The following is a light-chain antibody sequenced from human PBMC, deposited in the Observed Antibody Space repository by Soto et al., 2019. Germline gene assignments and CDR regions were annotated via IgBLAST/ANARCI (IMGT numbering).Light chain of an antibody. CDR1: QSVSRNY. V-gene: IGKV3-20*01. Sequence: EIVLRQSPGTLSLSPGERATLSCRASQSVSRNYLTWYQQKPGQAPRLLIYGASSRATGIPDRFSGSGSGTDFTLSISRLEPEDFAVYYCQQYGSSPFTFGPGTKWISN. CDR3: QQYGSSPFT. CDR2: GAS. J-gene: IGKJ3*01.